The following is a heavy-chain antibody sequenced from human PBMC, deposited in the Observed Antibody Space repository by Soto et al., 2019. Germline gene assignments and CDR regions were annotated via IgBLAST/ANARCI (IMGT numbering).Heavy chain of an antibody. Sequence: ASETLSVTCTVSGGSISSYYWSWIRQPPGKGLEWIGYIYYSGSTNYNPSLKSRVTISVDTSKNQFSLKLSSVTAADTAVYYCARHVAATLSANWFDPWGQGTLVTVSS. CDR3: ARHVAATLSANWFDP. CDR2: IYYSGST. V-gene: IGHV4-59*01. CDR1: GGSISSYY. D-gene: IGHD2-15*01. J-gene: IGHJ5*02.